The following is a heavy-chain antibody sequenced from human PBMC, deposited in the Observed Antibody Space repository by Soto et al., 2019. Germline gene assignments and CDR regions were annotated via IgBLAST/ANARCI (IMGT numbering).Heavy chain of an antibody. J-gene: IGHJ4*02. CDR1: GYSFTIYW. V-gene: IGHV5-51*01. Sequence: GESLKISCKCSGYSFTIYWIGWVRQMPGKGLEWMGIIYPGDSDTRYSPSFQGQVTISADKSISTAYLQWSSLKASDTAMYYCARPSDGWLAPFDYWGQGTLVTVSS. CDR3: ARPSDGWLAPFDY. D-gene: IGHD6-19*01. CDR2: IYPGDSDT.